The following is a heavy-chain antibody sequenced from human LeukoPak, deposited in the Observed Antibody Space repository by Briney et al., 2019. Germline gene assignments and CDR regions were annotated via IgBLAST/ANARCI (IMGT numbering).Heavy chain of an antibody. CDR2: INPSGGST. Sequence: ASVKVSCKASGYTFTSYYMHWVRRAPGQGLEWMGIINPSGGSTSYAQKFQGRVTMTRDMSTSTVYMELSSLRSEDTAVYYCARAPGPHIDYWGQGTLVTVSS. CDR3: ARAPGPHIDY. J-gene: IGHJ4*02. V-gene: IGHV1-46*01. CDR1: GYTFTSYY.